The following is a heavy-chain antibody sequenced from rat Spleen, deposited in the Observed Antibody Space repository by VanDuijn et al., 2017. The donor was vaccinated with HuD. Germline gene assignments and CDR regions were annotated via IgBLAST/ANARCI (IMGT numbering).Heavy chain of an antibody. CDR2: ISTGGGNT. V-gene: IGHV5-25*01. D-gene: IGHD1-2*01. CDR3: ARTDSSYINWYFDF. CDR1: GFTFSNYY. J-gene: IGHJ1*01. Sequence: EVQLVESGGGLVQPGRSMKLSCAASGFTFSNYYMAWVRQAPTKGLEWVASISTGGGNTYYRDSVKGRFTISRDNAKSTLYLQMNNLRSEDTAMYYCARTDSSYINWYFDFWGPGTMVTVSS.